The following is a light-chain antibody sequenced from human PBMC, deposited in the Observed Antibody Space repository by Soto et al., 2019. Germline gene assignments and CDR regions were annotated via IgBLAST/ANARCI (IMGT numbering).Light chain of an antibody. Sequence: DIQMTQSPSTLSASVRDRVTVTCRASQNIGSWVAWYQQKPGKAPNLLIYKASTLENGVPSRFSGTGSGTEFTLTTSSLQPDDFATYYCQQYSPYSARTFGQGTKVEVK. CDR2: KAS. J-gene: IGKJ1*01. CDR1: QNIGSW. CDR3: QQYSPYSART. V-gene: IGKV1-5*03.